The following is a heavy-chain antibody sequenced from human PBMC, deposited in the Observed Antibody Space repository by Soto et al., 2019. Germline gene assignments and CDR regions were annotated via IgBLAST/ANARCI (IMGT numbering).Heavy chain of an antibody. CDR3: AKRLEYDFFLLGYYYYYCMVV. V-gene: IGHV3-23*01. D-gene: IGHD3-3*01. CDR2: ISGSGGST. CDR1: GFTFSSYA. J-gene: IGHJ6*02. Sequence: GGSLRLSCAASGFTFSSYAMSWVRQAPGKGLEWVSAISGSGGSTYYADSVKGRFTISRDNSKNTLYLQMNSLRAEDTAVYYSAKRLEYDFFLLGYYYYYCMVVWGQGTTVTVSS.